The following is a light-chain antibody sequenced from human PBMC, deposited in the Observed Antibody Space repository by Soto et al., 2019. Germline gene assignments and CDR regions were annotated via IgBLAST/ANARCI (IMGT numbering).Light chain of an antibody. Sequence: DIQMTQSPSSLSASVGDRVTITCQASQDISNRLNWYQHKPGKAPKGLIYDASNLEAGVSSRFSGSGSGTDFTFTISSLQPEYIATYYCQQYDDLPRTFGQGTKVQIK. CDR2: DAS. V-gene: IGKV1-33*01. CDR3: QQYDDLPRT. CDR1: QDISNR. J-gene: IGKJ1*01.